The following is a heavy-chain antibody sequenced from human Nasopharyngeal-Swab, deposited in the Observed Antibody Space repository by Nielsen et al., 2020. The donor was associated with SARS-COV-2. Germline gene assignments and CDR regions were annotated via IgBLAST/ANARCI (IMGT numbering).Heavy chain of an antibody. CDR3: AKAGGGSYYFDY. J-gene: IGHJ4*02. CDR2: ISGSDGST. Sequence: GESLKISCAASGFTFSSYAMSWVRQAPGKGLEWVSAISGSDGSTYYADSVKGRFTISRDNSKNTLYLQMNSLRAEDTAVYYCAKAGGGSYYFDYWGQGTLVTVSS. D-gene: IGHD1-26*01. V-gene: IGHV3-23*01. CDR1: GFTFSSYA.